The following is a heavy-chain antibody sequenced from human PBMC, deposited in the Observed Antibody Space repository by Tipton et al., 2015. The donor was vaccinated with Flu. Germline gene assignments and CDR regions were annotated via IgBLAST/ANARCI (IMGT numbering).Heavy chain of an antibody. Sequence: TLSLTCTVSGGSISSYYWSWIRQPPGKGLEWIGYIYYSGSTNYNPSLKSRVTISVDTSKNQFSLKLTSVTAADTALYYCARGHVSYGYYFYSYTVDVWGQGTTVTVSS. CDR2: IYYSGST. V-gene: IGHV4-59*12. J-gene: IGHJ6*02. CDR1: GGSISSYY. CDR3: ARGHVSYGYYFYSYTVDV. D-gene: IGHD1-26*01.